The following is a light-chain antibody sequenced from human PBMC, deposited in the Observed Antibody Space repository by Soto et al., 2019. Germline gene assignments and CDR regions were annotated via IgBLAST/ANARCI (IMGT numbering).Light chain of an antibody. J-gene: IGLJ2*01. CDR1: SSDVGGYKY. CDR3: SSYTSSNTVL. Sequence: QSALTQPASVSGSPGQSITISCTGSSSDVGGYKYVSWYQQHPDKVPKLIIYDVTYRPSGISNRFSGSKSGNTASLTISGLQAEDEADYFCSSYTSSNTVLFGGGTKLTVL. V-gene: IGLV2-14*03. CDR2: DVT.